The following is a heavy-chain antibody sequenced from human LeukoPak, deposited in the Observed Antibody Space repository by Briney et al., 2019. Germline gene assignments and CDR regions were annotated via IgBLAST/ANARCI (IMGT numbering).Heavy chain of an antibody. D-gene: IGHD6-13*01. J-gene: IGHJ3*02. V-gene: IGHV3-9*01. CDR3: AKVDRRGYTFDI. Sequence: PGGSLRLSCAASGFTFSSYWMHWVRQAPGKGLEWVSGISWNSGSIGYADSVKGRFTISRDNAKNSLYLQMNSLGAEDTALYYCAKVDRRGYTFDIWGQGTMVTVSS. CDR2: ISWNSGSI. CDR1: GFTFSSYW.